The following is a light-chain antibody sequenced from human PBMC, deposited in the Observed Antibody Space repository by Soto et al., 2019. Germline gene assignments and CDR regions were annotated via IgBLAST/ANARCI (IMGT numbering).Light chain of an antibody. CDR3: QKYNSVPLT. CDR1: QSVSSY. CDR2: DAS. Sequence: EIVLTQSPATLSLSPGERATLSCRASQSVSSYLAWYQQKPGQAPRLLIYDASNRATGIPARFSGGGSGTDFTLTISSLQPEDVATYYCQKYNSVPLTFGGGTKVDIK. J-gene: IGKJ4*01. V-gene: IGKV3-11*01.